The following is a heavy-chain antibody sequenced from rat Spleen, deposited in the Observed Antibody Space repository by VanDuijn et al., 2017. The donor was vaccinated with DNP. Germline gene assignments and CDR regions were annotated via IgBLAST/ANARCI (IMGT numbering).Heavy chain of an antibody. D-gene: IGHD3-4*01. Sequence: EVHLVESGGGLVQPGRSMKLSCAASGFTFSSYWMYWIRQAPGKGLDWVASISPDGGSTYYPDSVKGRFTISRHNAENTLYLQMNSLRSEDMATYYCAREQPGFAYWGQGTLVTVSS. CDR3: AREQPGFAY. CDR1: GFTFSSYW. V-gene: IGHV5-58*01. CDR2: ISPDGGST. J-gene: IGHJ3*01.